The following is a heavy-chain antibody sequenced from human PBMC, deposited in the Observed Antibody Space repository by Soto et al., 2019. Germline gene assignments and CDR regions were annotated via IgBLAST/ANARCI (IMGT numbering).Heavy chain of an antibody. V-gene: IGHV4-34*01. Sequence: QVQLQQWGAGLLKPSETLSLTCAVHGGSFSGFYWTWIRQPPGKGLAWIGEINHSGSSNYNPPLKSLVTMSLDTSRNQFSLSLNSVTAADTAVYYCARMAGPWYFDLWGRGTLVTVSS. CDR2: INHSGSS. CDR1: GGSFSGFY. CDR3: ARMAGPWYFDL. J-gene: IGHJ2*01.